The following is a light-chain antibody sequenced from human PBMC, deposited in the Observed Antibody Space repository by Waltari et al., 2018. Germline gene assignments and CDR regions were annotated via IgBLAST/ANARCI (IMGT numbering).Light chain of an antibody. CDR2: KAS. CDR3: QQYNSYAPWT. J-gene: IGKJ1*01. Sequence: DIQMTQSPSTLSASLGDRVTITCRASQSISSWLAWYQQKPGKAPKLLIYKASSLESGVPSRFSGSGYGTEFTLTLSSLQPDDFATYYGQQYNSYAPWTFGQGTKVEIK. V-gene: IGKV1-5*03. CDR1: QSISSW.